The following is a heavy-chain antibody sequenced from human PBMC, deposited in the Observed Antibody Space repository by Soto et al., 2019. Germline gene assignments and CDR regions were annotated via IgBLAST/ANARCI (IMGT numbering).Heavy chain of an antibody. CDR3: AREFMTTVTYFDY. D-gene: IGHD4-17*01. V-gene: IGHV3-72*01. CDR2: TRNKANSFTT. J-gene: IGHJ4*02. CDR1: GFTFSDHY. Sequence: GGSLRLSCAASGFTFSDHYMDWVRQAPGKGLEWVGRTRNKANSFTTEYAASVKGRFTIFRDYSKNSLYLQMSSLKTEDTAMYYCAREFMTTVTYFDYWGQGTLVTVSS.